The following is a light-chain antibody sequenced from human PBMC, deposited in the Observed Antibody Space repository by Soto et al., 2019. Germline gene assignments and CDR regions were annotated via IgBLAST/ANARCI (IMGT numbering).Light chain of an antibody. J-gene: IGKJ5*01. CDR3: QQRSNWPSIT. CDR2: GAS. V-gene: IGKV3D-20*02. CDR1: QSVSSSY. Sequence: EVVLKQSPGTLSLSPGGRATLSCRASQSVSSSYLAWYQQKPGQAPRLLIYGASSRATGIPDRFSGSGSGTDFTLTISRLEPEDFAVYYCQQRSNWPSITFGQGTRLEIK.